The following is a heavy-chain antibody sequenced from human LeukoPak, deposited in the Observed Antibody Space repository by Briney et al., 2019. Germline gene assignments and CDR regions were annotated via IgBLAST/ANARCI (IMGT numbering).Heavy chain of an antibody. CDR2: IYYSGTT. CDR3: ARTLRATYHDVLTGYFDY. CDR1: GGSISSSSYY. J-gene: IGHJ4*02. V-gene: IGHV4-39*01. Sequence: PSETLSLTCTVSGGSISSSSYYWGWIRQPPGKGLEWIGSIYYSGTTYYNPSLKSRVTISVDTSKNQFSLKLSFVTAPDTAVYYCARTLRATYHDVLTGYFDYWGQGTLVTVSS. D-gene: IGHD3-9*01.